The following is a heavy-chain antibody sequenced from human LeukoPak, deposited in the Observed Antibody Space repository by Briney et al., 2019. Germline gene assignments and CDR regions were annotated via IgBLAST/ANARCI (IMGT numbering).Heavy chain of an antibody. Sequence: ASVNVSCKASGYTFTSYGISWVRQAPGQGLEWMGWIIAYNGNTNYAQKLQGRVTMTTDTSTSTAYMELRSLRSDDTAVYYCARSYYDILTGYSKTHAFDIWGQGTMVTVSS. J-gene: IGHJ3*02. CDR1: GYTFTSYG. V-gene: IGHV1-18*01. CDR2: IIAYNGNT. CDR3: ARSYYDILTGYSKTHAFDI. D-gene: IGHD3-9*01.